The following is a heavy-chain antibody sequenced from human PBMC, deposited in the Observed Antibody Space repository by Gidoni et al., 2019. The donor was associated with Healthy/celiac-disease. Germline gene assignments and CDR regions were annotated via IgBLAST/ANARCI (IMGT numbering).Heavy chain of an antibody. CDR2: IYWDDDK. CDR1: GFSFRTSGVG. J-gene: IGHJ4*02. CDR3: VHRRFYVSGSYFSY. V-gene: IGHV2-5*02. D-gene: IGHD3-10*01. Sequence: QITLKESGPTLVKPTQTLTLTCTFSGFSFRTSGVGVGWIRQPPGKALEWLALIYWDDDKRYSPSLMRRLTDTRDTSKNQVVLTMTNRDPVDTATDYCVHRRFYVSGSYFSYWGQGVLVTVSS.